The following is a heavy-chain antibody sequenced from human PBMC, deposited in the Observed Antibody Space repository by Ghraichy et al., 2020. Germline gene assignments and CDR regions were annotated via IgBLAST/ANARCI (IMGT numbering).Heavy chain of an antibody. CDR3: ARLGFGELFLGGMDV. J-gene: IGHJ6*02. CDR1: GGSISSSSYY. V-gene: IGHV4-39*01. Sequence: SETLSLTCTVSGGSISSSSYYWGWIRQPPGKGLEWIGSIYYSGSTYYNPSLKSRVTISVDTSKNQFSLKLSSVTAADTAVYYCARLGFGELFLGGMDVWGQGTTVTVSS. D-gene: IGHD3-10*01. CDR2: IYYSGST.